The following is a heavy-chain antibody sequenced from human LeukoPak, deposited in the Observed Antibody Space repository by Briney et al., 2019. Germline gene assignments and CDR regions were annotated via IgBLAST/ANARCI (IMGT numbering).Heavy chain of an antibody. CDR2: IYPGDSDT. CDR1: GYSFTSYW. CDR3: ARITMVRGVMNFDY. D-gene: IGHD3-10*01. J-gene: IGHJ4*02. Sequence: GESLQISCKGSGYSFTSYWIGWVRQMPGKGLEWMGIIYPGDSDTRYSPSFQGQVTISADKSISTAYLQWSSLRASDTAMYYCARITMVRGVMNFDYWGQGTLVTVSS. V-gene: IGHV5-51*01.